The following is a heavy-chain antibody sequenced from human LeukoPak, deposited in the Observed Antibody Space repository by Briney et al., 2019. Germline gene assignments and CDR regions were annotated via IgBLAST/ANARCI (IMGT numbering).Heavy chain of an antibody. J-gene: IGHJ4*02. V-gene: IGHV5-51*01. CDR1: GYSFTSYW. D-gene: IGHD3-22*01. CDR3: ARTVYHDSSGYYFFDY. Sequence: GESLKISCKGSGYSFTSYWIGWVRQMPGKGLEWMGIIYPGDSDTRYSPSFQGQVTISADKSISTAYLQWSSLKASDTAMYYCARTVYHDSSGYYFFDYWGQGTLVTVSS. CDR2: IYPGDSDT.